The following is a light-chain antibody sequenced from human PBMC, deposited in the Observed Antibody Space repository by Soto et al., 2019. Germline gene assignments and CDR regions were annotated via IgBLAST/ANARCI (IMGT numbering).Light chain of an antibody. CDR1: QNINKY. Sequence: DIPMTQSPSSLSASVGDRVTITCRASQNINKYLNWYQQTLGKAPRVLIYGASTLQSGVPSRFSGSGSGTDFTLTITSLQPEDFATYYCQQAYTTPRTFGQGTKVEVK. V-gene: IGKV1-39*01. CDR3: QQAYTTPRT. J-gene: IGKJ1*01. CDR2: GAS.